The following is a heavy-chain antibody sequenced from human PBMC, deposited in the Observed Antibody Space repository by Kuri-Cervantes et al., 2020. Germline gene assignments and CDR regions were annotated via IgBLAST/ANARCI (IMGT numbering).Heavy chain of an antibody. D-gene: IGHD2-2*01. CDR2: ISSSSSTI. J-gene: IGHJ6*03. CDR3: ARGGLVVVPAALTTNYYYYYMDV. CDR1: GFTFSSYS. Sequence: GESLKISCAASGFTFSSYSMNWVRQAPGKGLEWVSYISSSSSTIYYADSVQVRFTISRDNAKNSLYLQMNSLRAEDTAVYYCARGGLVVVPAALTTNYYYYYMDVWGKGTTVTVSS. V-gene: IGHV3-48*04.